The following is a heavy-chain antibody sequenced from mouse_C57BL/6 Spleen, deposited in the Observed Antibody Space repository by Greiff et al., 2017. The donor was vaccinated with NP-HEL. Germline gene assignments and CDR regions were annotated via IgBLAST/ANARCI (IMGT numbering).Heavy chain of an antibody. CDR1: GYTFTSYG. J-gene: IGHJ4*01. Sequence: QVQLQQSGAELARPGASVKLSCKASGYTFTSYGISWVKQRPGQGLEWIGEIYPRSGDTYYNEKFKGKATLPVDKTSSTAYMELRSLRSEDSAVYYCARSYSNYSYYAMDDWGQGTTVTVAT. D-gene: IGHD2-5*01. V-gene: IGHV1-81*01. CDR3: ARSYSNYSYYAMDD. CDR2: IYPRSGDT.